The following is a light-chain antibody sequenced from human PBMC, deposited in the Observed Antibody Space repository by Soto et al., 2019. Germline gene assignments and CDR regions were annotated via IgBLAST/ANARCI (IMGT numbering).Light chain of an antibody. J-gene: IGLJ2*01. CDR3: QAWDSSPHVV. Sequence: SYELTQPPSVSVSPGQTASITCSGDKLGEKYACWYQQKSGQSPVLVIYQDNKRPSGIPERFSGSNSGNTATLIISGTQAMDEADYYCQAWDSSPHVVFGGGTKLTVL. CDR1: KLGEKY. V-gene: IGLV3-1*01. CDR2: QDN.